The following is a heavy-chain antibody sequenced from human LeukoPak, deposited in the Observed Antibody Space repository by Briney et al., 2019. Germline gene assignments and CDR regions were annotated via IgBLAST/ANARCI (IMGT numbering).Heavy chain of an antibody. CDR3: AKDLAIRSITGTTDY. V-gene: IGHV3-23*01. CDR2: ISNSGGST. Sequence: PGGSLRLSCAASGFTFNNYAMSWVRQAPGKGLECVSVISNSGGSTYYADSVKGRFTISRDNSKNTLHLQMNSLRAEDTAVYYCAKDLAIRSITGTTDYWGRGTLVTVSS. D-gene: IGHD1-7*01. J-gene: IGHJ4*02. CDR1: GFTFNNYA.